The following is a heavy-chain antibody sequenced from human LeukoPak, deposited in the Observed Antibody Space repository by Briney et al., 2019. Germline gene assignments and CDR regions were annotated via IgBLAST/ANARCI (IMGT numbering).Heavy chain of an antibody. CDR2: ISAYNGNT. J-gene: IGHJ4*02. Sequence: AXVKXSCKASGYTFTSYGISWVRQAPGQGREGMGWISAYNGNTNYAQKLQGRVTMTTDTSTSTAYMELRSLRSDDTAVYYCARVYYDYVWGSYRGTGFDYWGQGTLVTVSS. CDR1: GYTFTSYG. CDR3: ARVYYDYVWGSYRGTGFDY. D-gene: IGHD3-16*02. V-gene: IGHV1-18*04.